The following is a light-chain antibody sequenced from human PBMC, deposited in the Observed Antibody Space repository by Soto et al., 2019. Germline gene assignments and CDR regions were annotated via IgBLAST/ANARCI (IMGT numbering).Light chain of an antibody. CDR1: SSDFGAHNL. CDR2: AVS. Sequence: QSALTQPASVSGSPGQSITISCSGTSSDFGAHNLVSWYQQHPGRAPKLMIYAVSNRPSGVSNRFSGSKSGNTASLTISGLQAEDEADYYCCSLTTRDSHVFGTGTKVTVL. J-gene: IGLJ1*01. CDR3: CSLTTRDSHV. V-gene: IGLV2-14*01.